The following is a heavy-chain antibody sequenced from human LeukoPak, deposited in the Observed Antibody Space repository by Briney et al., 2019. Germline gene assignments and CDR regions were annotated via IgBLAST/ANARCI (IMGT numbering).Heavy chain of an antibody. J-gene: IGHJ3*01. CDR2: IYHSGST. CDR3: ARSSRDGYKPRAFDV. Sequence: SETLSLTCAVSGGPISSSNWWSWVSQPPGKGLEWNGEIYHSGSTNYNPSLKSRVTISVDMSKIQFSLKLNSVTAADTAVYYCARSSRDGYKPRAFDVWGQGTVVTVSS. CDR1: GGPISSSNW. V-gene: IGHV4-4*02. D-gene: IGHD5-24*01.